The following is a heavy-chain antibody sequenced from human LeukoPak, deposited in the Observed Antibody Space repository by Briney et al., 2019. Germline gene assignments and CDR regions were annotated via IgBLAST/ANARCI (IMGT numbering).Heavy chain of an antibody. CDR3: ARVGGGPYGPGEIDY. D-gene: IGHD3-10*01. J-gene: IGHJ4*02. CDR1: GFTFSSYS. Sequence: PGGSLRLSCAASGFTFSSYSMNWVRQAPGKGLEWVSSISSSSSYIYYADSVKGRFTISRDNAKNSLYLQMNSLRAEDTAVYYCARVGGGPYGPGEIDYWGQGTLVAVSS. V-gene: IGHV3-21*01. CDR2: ISSSSSYI.